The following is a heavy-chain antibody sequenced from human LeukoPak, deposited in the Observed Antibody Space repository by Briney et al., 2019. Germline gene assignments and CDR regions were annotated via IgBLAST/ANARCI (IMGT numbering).Heavy chain of an antibody. V-gene: IGHV3-30*04. CDR1: GFTFSSYA. J-gene: IGHJ4*02. CDR3: ASTYSYGPNFDY. CDR2: ISYDGSNK. D-gene: IGHD5-18*01. Sequence: PGGSLRLSCAASGFTFSSYAMHWVRQAPGKGLEWVAVISYDGSNKYYADSVKGRFTISRDNSKNTLYLQMNSLRAEDTAVYYCASTYSYGPNFDYWGQGTLVTVSS.